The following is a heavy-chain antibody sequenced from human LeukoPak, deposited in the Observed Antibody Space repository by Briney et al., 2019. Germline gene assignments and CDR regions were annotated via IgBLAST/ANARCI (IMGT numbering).Heavy chain of an antibody. Sequence: RGSLRLSCAASKFTFNSYDIHWVRQAPGKGLEWVAVISDDGGNKNYADSVKGRITISRDISKNTAYLQMNSLRAEDTAVYYCAKGPVSGSRFPFDYWGQGTLVTVSS. CDR3: AKGPVSGSRFPFDY. J-gene: IGHJ4*02. CDR1: KFTFNSYD. CDR2: ISDDGGNK. D-gene: IGHD1-26*01. V-gene: IGHV3-30*18.